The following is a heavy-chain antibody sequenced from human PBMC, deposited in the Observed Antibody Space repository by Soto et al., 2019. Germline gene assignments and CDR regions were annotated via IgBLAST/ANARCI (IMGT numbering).Heavy chain of an antibody. D-gene: IGHD3-22*01. CDR3: ASPYDSSGYGHPVPFDI. CDR2: ISAYNGNT. V-gene: IGHV1-18*01. J-gene: IGHJ3*02. Sequence: ASVKVSCKASGYTFTSYGISWVRQAPGQGLEWMGWISAYNGNTNYAQKLQGRVTMTADTSTSTAYMELSSLRSEDTAVYYCASPYDSSGYGHPVPFDIWGQGTMVTVSS. CDR1: GYTFTSYG.